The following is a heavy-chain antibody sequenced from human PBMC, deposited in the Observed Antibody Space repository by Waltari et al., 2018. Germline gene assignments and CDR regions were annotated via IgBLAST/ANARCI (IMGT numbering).Heavy chain of an antibody. J-gene: IGHJ4*02. CDR1: GGSITSATYY. Sequence: QLQLQESGPGLVKPSATLSLTCTVSGGSITSATYYWSWIRQPPGKGLEWIASINYRGTTYYNPSLKSGVIISIDTSKNQFSLELNSVTAADTAVYYCARYWVSGGFHFDYWGQGALVTVSS. CDR3: ARYWVSGGFHFDY. D-gene: IGHD2-8*02. V-gene: IGHV4-39*01. CDR2: INYRGTT.